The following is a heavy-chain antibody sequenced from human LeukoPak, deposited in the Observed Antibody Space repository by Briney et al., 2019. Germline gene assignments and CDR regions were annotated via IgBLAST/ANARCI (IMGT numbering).Heavy chain of an antibody. CDR2: IYSGGST. CDR3: ARGGGPYCSSTSCYYGDEPTSQKDNWFDP. J-gene: IGHJ5*02. Sequence: GGSLRLSCAASGFTVSSNYMSWVRQAPGKGLEWVSVIYSGGSTYYADSVKGRFTISRDNSKNTLYLQMNSLRAEDTAVYYCARGGGPYCSSTSCYYGDEPTSQKDNWFDPWGQGTLVTVSS. CDR1: GFTVSSNY. D-gene: IGHD2-2*01. V-gene: IGHV3-53*01.